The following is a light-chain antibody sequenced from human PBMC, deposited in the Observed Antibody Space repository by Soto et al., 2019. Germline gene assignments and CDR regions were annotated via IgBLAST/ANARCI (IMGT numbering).Light chain of an antibody. CDR2: DAS. J-gene: IGKJ4*01. V-gene: IGKV3-20*01. Sequence: EVVLTHSPGTLSLSPCERATLSCSTSQTVRNNYLAWYQQKPGQAPRLLIYDASSRATGIPDRFSGGGSGTDFTLTISRLEPEDFAVYYCQQFSSYPLTFGGGTKVDI. CDR1: QTVRNNY. CDR3: QQFSSYPLT.